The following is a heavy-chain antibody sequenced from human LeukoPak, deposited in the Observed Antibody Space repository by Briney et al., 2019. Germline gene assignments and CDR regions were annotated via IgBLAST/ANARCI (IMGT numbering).Heavy chain of an antibody. Sequence: AGGSLRLSCAASGFTFSSYGMHWVRQAPGKGLEWVAFIRYEGSNKYYADSVTGRFTISRDNSKNTLYLQMNSLRAEDTAVYYCAKEDIVVVPAAMNFDYWGQGTLVTVSS. J-gene: IGHJ4*02. D-gene: IGHD2-2*01. V-gene: IGHV3-30*02. CDR1: GFTFSSYG. CDR2: IRYEGSNK. CDR3: AKEDIVVVPAAMNFDY.